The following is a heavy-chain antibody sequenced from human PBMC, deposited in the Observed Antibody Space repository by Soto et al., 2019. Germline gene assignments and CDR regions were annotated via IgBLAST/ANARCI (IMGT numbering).Heavy chain of an antibody. CDR2: INPTSGST. V-gene: IGHV1-46*01. D-gene: IGHD6-13*01. CDR3: ARDLAAGDH. J-gene: IGHJ4*02. CDR1: GYTFTNYY. Sequence: QVQLVQSGAEVKXXGASVKVSCKASGYTFTNYYIHWVRQAPGQGLEWIGIINPTSGSTNYAQKCQGRVTLTQDTAPTTVYMELSGLRSEDTTVLYCARDLAAGDHWGQGTLVTVSS.